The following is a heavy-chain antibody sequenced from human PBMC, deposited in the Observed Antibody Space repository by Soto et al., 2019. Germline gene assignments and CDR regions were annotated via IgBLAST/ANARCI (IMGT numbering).Heavy chain of an antibody. CDR3: AKARLLRYFDWLLPTPP. V-gene: IGHV3-30*18. Sequence: ESGGGVVQPGRSLRLSCAASGFTFSSYGMHWVRQAPGKGLEWVAVISYDGSNKYYADSVKGRFTISRDTSKNTLYLQMNSLRAEDTAVYYCAKARLLRYFDWLLPTPPWGQGTLVTVSS. CDR2: ISYDGSNK. D-gene: IGHD3-9*01. J-gene: IGHJ5*02. CDR1: GFTFSSYG.